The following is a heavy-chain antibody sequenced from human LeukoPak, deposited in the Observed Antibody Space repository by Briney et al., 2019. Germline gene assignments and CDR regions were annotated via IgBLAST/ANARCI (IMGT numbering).Heavy chain of an antibody. V-gene: IGHV3-66*02. D-gene: IGHD3-10*01. CDR1: GFTVSSNY. Sequence: LPGGSLRLSCAASGFTVSSNYMSWVRQAPGKGLEWVSVIYSGGSTYYADSVKGRFTISRDNSKNTLYLQMNSLRAEDTAVYYCARYRTYYYGSGSYYPAEAFDIWGQGTMVTVSS. J-gene: IGHJ3*02. CDR2: IYSGGST. CDR3: ARYRTYYYGSGSYYPAEAFDI.